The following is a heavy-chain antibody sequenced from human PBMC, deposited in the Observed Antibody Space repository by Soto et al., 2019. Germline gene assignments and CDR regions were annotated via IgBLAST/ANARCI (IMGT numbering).Heavy chain of an antibody. CDR1: GFTFSSYA. CDR2: ITFRGDYT. Sequence: EVQLLESGGGLVSPGGSLRLSCAASGFTFSSYAMSWVRQAPGKGLEWLAGITFRGDYTYYADSVKGRFSLSRDNARNRLDLQMNNLKVEDTALYYCAKLGTMGVFDNWGPGTLLPVSS. J-gene: IGHJ4*02. V-gene: IGHV3-23*01. D-gene: IGHD1-26*01. CDR3: AKLGTMGVFDN.